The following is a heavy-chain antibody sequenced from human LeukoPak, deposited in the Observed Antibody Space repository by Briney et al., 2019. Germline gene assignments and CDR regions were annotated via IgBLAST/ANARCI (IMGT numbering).Heavy chain of an antibody. CDR3: ATVAPEDYYFDY. Sequence: ASVKVSCKVSGYTLTELSMHWVRQAPGKGLEWMGGFDPEDGETIYTQKFQGRVAMTEDTSTDTAYMELSSLRSEDTAVYYCATVAPEDYYFDYWGQGTLVTVSS. CDR2: FDPEDGET. D-gene: IGHD3/OR15-3a*01. V-gene: IGHV1-24*01. J-gene: IGHJ4*02. CDR1: GYTLTELS.